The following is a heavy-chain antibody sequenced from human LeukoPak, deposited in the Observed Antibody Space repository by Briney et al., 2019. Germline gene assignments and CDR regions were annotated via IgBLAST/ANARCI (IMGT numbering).Heavy chain of an antibody. CDR3: ARGFTTSSLWFDP. D-gene: IGHD6-6*01. CDR2: INHSGST. J-gene: IGHJ5*02. Sequence: SETLSLTCAVYGGSFSGYYWSWIRQPPGKGLEWIGEINHSGSTNYNPSLKSRVTISVDKSNNHFSLNLHAVTAADTGVYYCARGFTTSSLWFDPWGQGILVTVSS. V-gene: IGHV4-34*01. CDR1: GGSFSGYY.